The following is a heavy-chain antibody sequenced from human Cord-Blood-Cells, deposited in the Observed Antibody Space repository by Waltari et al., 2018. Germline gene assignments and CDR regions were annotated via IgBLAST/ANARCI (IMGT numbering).Heavy chain of an antibody. CDR3: ARGRYYYGSGSYRAFDI. CDR1: GRFFCCSF. Sequence: QSQLQLWCAGLLKPSETLSLPCAAFGRFFCCSFRSWIRLPPGKGLGLIGEIHHSGSTNYNPSLKSRVTISVDTSKNQFSLKLSSVTAADTAVYYCARGRYYYGSGSYRAFDIWGQGTMVTDSS. J-gene: IGHJ3*02. D-gene: IGHD3-10*01. V-gene: IGHV4-34*01. CDR2: IHHSGST.